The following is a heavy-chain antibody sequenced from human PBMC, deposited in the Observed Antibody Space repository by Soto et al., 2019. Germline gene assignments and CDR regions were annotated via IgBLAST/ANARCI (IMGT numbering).Heavy chain of an antibody. J-gene: IGHJ6*02. D-gene: IGHD1-26*01. V-gene: IGHV2-5*02. CDR2: LYWDDDK. CDR1: GFSFTTSGVG. Sequence: QITLKESGPTLVKPTQTLTLICTFSGFSFTTSGVGVCWVRQPPGKALEWLALLYWDDDKRYSPSLKRRLTNSTDTSKNHVVLTMTNMDPVGTTTYCGAHRPVDGNGRASYYGMEVWGQGTTVTVSS. CDR3: AHRPVDGNGRASYYGMEV.